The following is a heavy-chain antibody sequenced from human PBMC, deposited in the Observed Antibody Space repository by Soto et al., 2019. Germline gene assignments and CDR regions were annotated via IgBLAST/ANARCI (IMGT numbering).Heavy chain of an antibody. CDR2: INPNSGGT. CDR3: ARQVEGSYSTADF. D-gene: IGHD3-10*01. Sequence: GASVKVSCKASGYTFTGYYMHWVRQAPGQGLEWMGWINPNSGGTNYAYNLKDRVIMTTDASTSTAYMELRGLRSDDTAVYYCARQVEGSYSTADFWGQGTPVTVSS. CDR1: GYTFTGYY. V-gene: IGHV1-2*02. J-gene: IGHJ4*02.